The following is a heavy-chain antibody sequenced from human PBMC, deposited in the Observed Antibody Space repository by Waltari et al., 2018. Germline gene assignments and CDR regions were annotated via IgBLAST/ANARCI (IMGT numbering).Heavy chain of an antibody. CDR1: GGSIISYY. J-gene: IGHJ5*02. V-gene: IGHV4-4*07. CDR2: IYTSGSP. Sequence: QGQLQASAPGLVKPSATLSPTCTVFGGSIISYYWSWIRQPAGKGLEWIGHIYTSGSPKYNPTLKSRVTRSVDTSKNQFSLKLNSVTAADTAIYYCTRGRGGGGSSNNWFDPWGQGTLVIVSS. D-gene: IGHD1-26*01. CDR3: TRGRGGGGSSNNWFDP.